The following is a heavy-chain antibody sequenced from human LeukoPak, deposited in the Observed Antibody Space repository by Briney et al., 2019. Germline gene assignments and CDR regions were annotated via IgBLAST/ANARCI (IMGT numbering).Heavy chain of an antibody. Sequence: GGSLRLSCAASGFTFSSYWMSWVRQAPGKGLEWVTVISYDGSNKYYADSVKGRFTISRDNSKNTLYLQMNSLRAEDTAVYYCAREDYHYDSSGHRSLYYFDYWGQGTLVTVSS. CDR2: ISYDGSNK. J-gene: IGHJ4*02. CDR1: GFTFSSYW. D-gene: IGHD3-22*01. CDR3: AREDYHYDSSGHRSLYYFDY. V-gene: IGHV3-30-3*01.